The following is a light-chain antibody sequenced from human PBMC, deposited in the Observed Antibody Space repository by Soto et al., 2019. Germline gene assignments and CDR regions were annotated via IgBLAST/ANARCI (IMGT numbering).Light chain of an antibody. V-gene: IGKV1-5*01. CDR1: QTISGW. CDR3: QQYNNWPET. J-gene: IGKJ1*01. Sequence: DIQMTQSPSTLSASVGDRVTITCRASQTISGWLAWYQQRPGKAPNLLIFDASTLESGVPSRFSGSGSGTTFTLTISSLQSEDFAVYYCQQYNNWPETFGQGTKVDIK. CDR2: DAS.